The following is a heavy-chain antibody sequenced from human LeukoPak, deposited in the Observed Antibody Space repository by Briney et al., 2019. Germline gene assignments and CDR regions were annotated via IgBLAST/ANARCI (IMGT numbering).Heavy chain of an antibody. V-gene: IGHV1-46*03. CDR1: GYTFTGYY. CDR2: INPSGSST. CDR3: ARSRAAAGTFQGY. D-gene: IGHD6-13*01. J-gene: IGHJ4*02. Sequence: ASVKVSCKASGYTFTGYYMHWVRQAPGQGLEWMGLINPSGSSTIYAQKFQGRVTMTTDTSTSTAYMELRSLRSDDTAVYYCARSRAAAGTFQGYWGQGTLVTVSS.